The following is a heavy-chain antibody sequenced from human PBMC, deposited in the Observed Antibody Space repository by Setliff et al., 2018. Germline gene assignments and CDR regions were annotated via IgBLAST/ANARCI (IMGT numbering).Heavy chain of an antibody. Sequence: SETLSLTCTVSGGSISSGGYYWSWIRQHPGKGLEWIGYIYYSGSTYYNPSLKSRVTISVDTSKNQFSLKLSSVTAADTAVYYCASSRGQLRYSYGPNWFDPWGQGTLVTV. CDR3: ASSRGQLRYSYGPNWFDP. V-gene: IGHV4-31*03. CDR2: IYYSGST. D-gene: IGHD5-18*01. J-gene: IGHJ5*02. CDR1: GGSISSGGYY.